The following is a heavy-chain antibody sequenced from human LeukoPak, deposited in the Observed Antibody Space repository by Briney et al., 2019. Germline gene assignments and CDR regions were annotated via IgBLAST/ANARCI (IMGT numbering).Heavy chain of an antibody. CDR1: GGSISSSSYY. D-gene: IGHD2-8*01. J-gene: IGHJ4*02. CDR2: IYYSGST. Sequence: SEALSLTCTVSGGSISSSSYYWGWIRQPPGKGLEWIGSIYYSGSTYYNPSLKSRVTISVDTSKTQFSLKLSSVTAADTAVYYCARVLRGFFDYWGQGTLVTVSS. V-gene: IGHV4-39*07. CDR3: ARVLRGFFDY.